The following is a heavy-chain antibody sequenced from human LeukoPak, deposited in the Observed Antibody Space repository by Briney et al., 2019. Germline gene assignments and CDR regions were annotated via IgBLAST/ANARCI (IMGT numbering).Heavy chain of an antibody. V-gene: IGHV4-38-2*01. CDR3: ARHGGYCSSTSCRRIFDY. Sequence: NPSEILSLTCAVSGYSISSGYYWGWIRQPPGKGLEWIGSIYHSGSTYYNPSLKSRVTISVDTSKNQFSLKLSSVTAADTAVYYCARHGGYCSSTSCRRIFDYWGQGTLVTVSS. CDR1: GYSISSGYY. CDR2: IYHSGST. J-gene: IGHJ4*02. D-gene: IGHD2-2*01.